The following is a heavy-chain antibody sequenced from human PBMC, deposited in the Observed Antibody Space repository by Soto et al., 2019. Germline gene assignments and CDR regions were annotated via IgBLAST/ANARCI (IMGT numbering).Heavy chain of an antibody. J-gene: IGHJ4*02. CDR3: ARTTAVPNTLRSRYFFDY. D-gene: IGHD4-17*01. CDR1: GGSVSDKTYY. Sequence: KPSETLSLTCSVSGGSVSDKTYYWSWIRQPPGKRLERIGYVYYSGTTNYNPSLKSRVTISVDLSKNRFSLRLSSVTTADTALYYCARTTAVPNTLRSRYFFDYWGQGTLVTVSS. CDR2: VYYSGTT. V-gene: IGHV4-61*01.